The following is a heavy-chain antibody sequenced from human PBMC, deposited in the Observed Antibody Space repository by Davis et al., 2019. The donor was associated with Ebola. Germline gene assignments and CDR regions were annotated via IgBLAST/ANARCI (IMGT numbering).Heavy chain of an antibody. V-gene: IGHV1-2*06. CDR3: ARGHNYAHEY. J-gene: IGHJ4*02. CDR1: GNTFTGYN. Sequence: ASVKVSCKASGNTFTGYNMHWVRQAPGQGLEWMGRIISNSGGTNYAQKFQGRVTMTRDTSISTVYMELSSLRYDDTADYYCARGHNYAHEYWGQGTLVTVSS. CDR2: IISNSGGT. D-gene: IGHD4-11*01.